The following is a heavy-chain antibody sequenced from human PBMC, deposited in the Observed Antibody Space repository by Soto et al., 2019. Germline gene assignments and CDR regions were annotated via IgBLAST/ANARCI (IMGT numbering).Heavy chain of an antibody. D-gene: IGHD3-10*01. CDR3: PRWTGFGDS. CDR2: FSGGSGAI. CDR1: GFSLGPYG. Sequence: QLLQSGGGLVQPGGSLTLSCAVSGFSLGPYGVTWVRQTPEKGLERVTGFSGGSGAIFYADSVRGRFTISIDSSTAYLQMNNMRPEDTAVYFCPRWTGFGDSWGQGALVTVSS. J-gene: IGHJ4*02. V-gene: IGHV3-23*01.